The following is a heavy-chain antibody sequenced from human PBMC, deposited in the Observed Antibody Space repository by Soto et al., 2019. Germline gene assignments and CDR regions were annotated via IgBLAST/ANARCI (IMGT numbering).Heavy chain of an antibody. CDR3: VKDLASSGWYLARLPPFDP. D-gene: IGHD6-19*01. CDR1: GFTFSSYA. V-gene: IGHV3-64D*08. CDR2: ISSNGGST. J-gene: IGHJ5*02. Sequence: GGSLRLSCSASGFTFSSYAMHWVRQAPGKGLEYVSAISSNGGSTYYADSVKGRFTISRDNSKNTLYLQMSSLRAEDTAVYYCVKDLASSGWYLARLPPFDPWGQGTLVTVSS.